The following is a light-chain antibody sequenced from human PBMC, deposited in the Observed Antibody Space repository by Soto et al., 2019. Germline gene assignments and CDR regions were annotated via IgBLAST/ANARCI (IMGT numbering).Light chain of an antibody. Sequence: QSVLTQPASVSGSPGQSITISCTGTSSDIGSNNYVSWFQQRPGKAPTLIIYEVSNRPSGVSTHFSGSKSGNTASLTISGLLPEDEADYYCSSYTPTTRLFVGGTKLTVL. CDR2: EVS. CDR1: SSDIGSNNY. CDR3: SSYTPTTRL. V-gene: IGLV2-14*01. J-gene: IGLJ3*02.